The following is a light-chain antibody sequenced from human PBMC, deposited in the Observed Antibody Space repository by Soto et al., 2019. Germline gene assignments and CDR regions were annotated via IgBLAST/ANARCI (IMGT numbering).Light chain of an antibody. CDR3: QQYNMPKGT. CDR1: QSISSW. CDR2: DAS. J-gene: IGKJ1*01. V-gene: IGKV1-5*01. Sequence: DIQMTQSPSTLSASVGDRVTITCRASQSISSWLAWYQQKPGKAPKLLIYDASSLESGVPSRFSGSGSGTEFTLTISSLQPDDFATYYCQQYNMPKGTFGQGTKVEIK.